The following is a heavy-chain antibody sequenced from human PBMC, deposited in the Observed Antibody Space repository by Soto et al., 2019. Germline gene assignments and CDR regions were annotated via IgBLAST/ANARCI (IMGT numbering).Heavy chain of an antibody. V-gene: IGHV3-30-3*01. CDR3: ASDIDSRQDY. D-gene: IGHD6-25*01. CDR2: ISHDGNNT. J-gene: IGHJ4*02. CDR1: GFTFSSYA. Sequence: QVHLVESGGGMVQSGRTLRLSCAASGFTFSSYAMHWVRQAPGKGLEWVAVISHDGNNTYYADSVKGRFTISRDNSKNTLNMQMNSLSPEDTAVYHCASDIDSRQDYWGQGTLVTVSS.